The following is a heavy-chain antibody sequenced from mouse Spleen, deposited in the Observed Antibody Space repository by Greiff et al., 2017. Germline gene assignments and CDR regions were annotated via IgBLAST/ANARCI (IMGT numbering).Heavy chain of an antibody. CDR2: IDPSDSET. V-gene: IGHV1-52*01. D-gene: IGHD3-1*01. CDR3: ARSSGYGFDY. Sequence: QVQLQQPGAELVRPGSSVKLSCKASGYTFTSYWMHWVKQRPIQGLEWIGNIDPSDSETHYNQKFKDKATLTEDKSSSTAYMQLSSLTSEDSAVYYCARSSGYGFDYWGQGTTLTVSS. J-gene: IGHJ2*01. CDR1: GYTFTSYW.